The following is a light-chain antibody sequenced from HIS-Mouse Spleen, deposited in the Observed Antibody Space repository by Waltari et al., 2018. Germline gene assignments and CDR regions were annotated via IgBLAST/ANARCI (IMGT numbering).Light chain of an antibody. CDR2: DVS. CDR3: SSYTSSSTRV. J-gene: IGLJ3*02. V-gene: IGLV2-14*03. CDR1: SSDVGGYNY. Sequence: QSALTQPASVSGSPGQSITTSCTGTSSDVGGYNYVPWYQQHPGKAPKLMIYDVSNRPSGVSNRFSGSKSGNTASLTISGLQAEDEADYYCSSYTSSSTRVFGGGTKLTVL.